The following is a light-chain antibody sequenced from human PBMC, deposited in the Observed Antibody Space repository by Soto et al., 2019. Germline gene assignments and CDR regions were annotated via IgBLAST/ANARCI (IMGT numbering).Light chain of an antibody. J-gene: IGKJ5*01. V-gene: IGKV3D-15*01. CDR1: ESVASPN. Sequence: EVVLTQSPATLSLSPGEAATLXXRASESVASPNLAWYQQKPGQAPRVXFYSASRRATGVPDRFSGSGAGTEFTLTINSLQAEDCAVYYCQQYYNWPRTFGQGTRLEIK. CDR3: QQYYNWPRT. CDR2: SAS.